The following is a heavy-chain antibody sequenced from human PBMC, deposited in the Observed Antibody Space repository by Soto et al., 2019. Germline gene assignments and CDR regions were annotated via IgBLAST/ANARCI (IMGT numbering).Heavy chain of an antibody. V-gene: IGHV1-69*12. CDR2: IIPIYGTA. CDR3: ARARPNTIFGLVGPRNWFDP. J-gene: IGHJ5*02. D-gene: IGHD3-3*01. CDR1: GGTFSSYA. Sequence: QVQLVQSGAEVTKPGSSVKVSCKASGGTFSSYAISWVRQAPGQGLEWMGGIIPIYGTANYAQKFQGRVTITAVEATGTAYMELSSLRSEDTAVYYCARARPNTIFGLVGPRNWFDPWGQGALVTVSS.